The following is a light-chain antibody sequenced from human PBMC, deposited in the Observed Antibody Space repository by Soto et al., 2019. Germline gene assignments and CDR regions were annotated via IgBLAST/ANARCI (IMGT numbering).Light chain of an antibody. Sequence: DIQITQSPSFLSSSILESFTITCRASQDIGVRLAWFQQKPGKAPKYLIQSASSLQSGVPSTFSGSGSGTDFTLTINSLHPEDFATYYCLQVYNFPRTFGQGTKVDIK. V-gene: IGKV1-12*01. J-gene: IGKJ1*01. CDR3: LQVYNFPRT. CDR1: QDIGVR. CDR2: SAS.